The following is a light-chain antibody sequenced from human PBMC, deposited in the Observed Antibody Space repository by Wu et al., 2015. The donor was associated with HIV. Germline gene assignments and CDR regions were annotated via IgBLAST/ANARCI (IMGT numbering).Light chain of an antibody. J-gene: IGKJ3*01. CDR2: DAS. CDR3: QQRSNWPPEFT. CDR1: ESVSRY. V-gene: IGKV3-11*01. Sequence: EIVLTQSPATLSLSPGERATLSCRASESVSRYLAWYQQKPGQSPRLLIYDASNRATGIPARFGGSGSGTDFTLTISTLEPEDFALYYCQQRSNWPPEFTFGPGTQVNIK.